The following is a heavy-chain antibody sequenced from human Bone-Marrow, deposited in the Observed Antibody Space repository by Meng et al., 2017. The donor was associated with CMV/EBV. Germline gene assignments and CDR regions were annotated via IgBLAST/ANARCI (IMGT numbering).Heavy chain of an antibody. CDR3: ARGRYCGGDCLDY. Sequence: ESLKISCAASGFTVSSNYMSWVRQAPGKGLEWIGSIYYSGSTYYNPSLKSRVTISVDTSKNQFSLKLSSVTAADTAVYYCARGRYCGGDCLDYWGQGTLVTVSS. D-gene: IGHD2-21*01. V-gene: IGHV4-59*05. CDR1: GFTVSSNY. CDR2: IYYSGST. J-gene: IGHJ4*02.